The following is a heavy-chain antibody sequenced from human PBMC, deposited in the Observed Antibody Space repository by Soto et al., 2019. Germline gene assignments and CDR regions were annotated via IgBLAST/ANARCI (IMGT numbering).Heavy chain of an antibody. CDR2: INPNSGGT. D-gene: IGHD1-26*01. CDR1: GYTFTGYY. CDR3: ARSRGIVGATIPSYFDY. J-gene: IGHJ4*02. V-gene: IGHV1-2*04. Sequence: ASVKVSCKASGYTFTGYYMHWVRQAPGQGLEWMGWINPNSGGTNYAQKFQGWVTMTRDTSISTAYMELSRLRSDDTAVYYCARSRGIVGATIPSYFDYWGQGTLVTVSS.